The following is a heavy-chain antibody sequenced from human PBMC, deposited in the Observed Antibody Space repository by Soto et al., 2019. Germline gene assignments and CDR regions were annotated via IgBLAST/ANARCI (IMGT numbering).Heavy chain of an antibody. D-gene: IGHD2-15*01. J-gene: IGHJ6*04. CDR1: GYSFTSYW. CDR2: IYPGDSDT. CDR3: ARVVVVAAGYYGMDV. Sequence: PGESLKISCKGSGYSFTSYWIGWVRQMPGKGLEWMGIIYPGDSDTRYSPSFQGQVTISADKSISTAYLQWSSLKASDTAMYYCARVVVVAAGYYGMDVWGKGTTVTVSS. V-gene: IGHV5-51*01.